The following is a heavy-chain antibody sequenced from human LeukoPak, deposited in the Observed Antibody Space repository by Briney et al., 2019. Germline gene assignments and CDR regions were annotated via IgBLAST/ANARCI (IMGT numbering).Heavy chain of an antibody. CDR1: GYTFTSYD. V-gene: IGHV1-8*01. CDR2: MNPNSGNT. CDR3: ATYIGGDNYYYYYYMDV. Sequence: PVASVKVSCKASGYTFTSYDINWVRQATGQGLEWMGWMNPNSGNTGYAQKFQGRVTMTRNTSISTAYMELSSLRSEDTAVYYCATYIGGDNYYYYYYMDVWGKGTTVTVSS. J-gene: IGHJ6*03. D-gene: IGHD2-21*02.